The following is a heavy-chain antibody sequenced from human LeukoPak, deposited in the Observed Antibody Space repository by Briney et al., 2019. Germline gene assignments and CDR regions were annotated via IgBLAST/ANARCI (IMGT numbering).Heavy chain of an antibody. J-gene: IGHJ4*02. D-gene: IGHD6-6*01. V-gene: IGHV3-21*01. CDR1: GFTFSSYS. CDR2: ISSSSSYI. CDR3: ARDNEYSSSSGGY. Sequence: GGSLRLSCAASGFTFSSYSMTWVRQAPGKGLEWVSSISSSSSYIYYADSVKGRFTISRDNAKNSLYLQMNSLRAEDAAVYYCARDNEYSSSSGGYWGQGTLVTVSS.